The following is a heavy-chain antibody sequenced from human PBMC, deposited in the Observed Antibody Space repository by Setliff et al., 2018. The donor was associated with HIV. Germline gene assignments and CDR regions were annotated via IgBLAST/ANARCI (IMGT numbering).Heavy chain of an antibody. J-gene: IGHJ4*02. CDR2: ISSRSSYI. Sequence: GGSLRLSCAASGFTFSYYSMNWVRQAQGKGLEWVSSISSRSSYIYYSDSLKGRVTISGDDAKNSLYLQMNSLRAEDTAVYYCARNGRQLVRGEFDYWGQGTLVTVSS. D-gene: IGHD6-6*01. CDR1: GFTFSYYS. CDR3: ARNGRQLVRGEFDY. V-gene: IGHV3-21*01.